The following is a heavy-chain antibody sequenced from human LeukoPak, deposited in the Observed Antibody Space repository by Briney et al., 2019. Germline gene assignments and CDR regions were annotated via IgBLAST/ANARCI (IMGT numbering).Heavy chain of an antibody. J-gene: IGHJ4*02. Sequence: PGGSLRLSCAASGFSFSNHWMIWVRQAPGKGLNWVATINPDGTEKRYVDSVKGRFTISRDNGKNSLYLQMSSLRAEDTAVYYCVRDDRGIAVGSRDHGAQGSLVTVSS. CDR2: INPDGTEK. D-gene: IGHD6-19*01. CDR3: VRDDRGIAVGSRDH. CDR1: GFSFSNHW. V-gene: IGHV3-7*03.